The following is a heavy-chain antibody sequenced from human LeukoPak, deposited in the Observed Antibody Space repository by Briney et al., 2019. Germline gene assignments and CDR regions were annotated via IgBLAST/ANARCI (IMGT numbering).Heavy chain of an antibody. J-gene: IGHJ4*02. CDR3: TRADWLLSLVYFDY. V-gene: IGHV3-49*03. CDR2: IRSKAYGGTT. D-gene: IGHD3-9*01. Sequence: PGGSLRLSCTASGFTFGDYAMSWFRQAPGKGLEWVGFIRSKAYGGTTEYAASVKGRFTISRDDSKSIAYLQMNSLKTEDTAVYYCTRADWLLSLVYFDYWGQGTLVTVSS. CDR1: GFTFGDYA.